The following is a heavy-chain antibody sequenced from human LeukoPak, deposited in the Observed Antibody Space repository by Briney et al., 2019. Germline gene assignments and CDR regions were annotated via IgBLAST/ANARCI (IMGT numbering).Heavy chain of an antibody. CDR2: IRYDGSNK. Sequence: AGGSLRLSCAGSGFTFSNYWMNWVRQAPGKGLEWVAFIRYDGSNKYYADSVKGRFTISRDNSKNTLYLQMNSLRAEDTAVYYCAKGYIVGATVPFDYWGQGTLVTVSS. V-gene: IGHV3-30*02. CDR1: GFTFSNYW. J-gene: IGHJ4*02. CDR3: AKGYIVGATVPFDY. D-gene: IGHD1-26*01.